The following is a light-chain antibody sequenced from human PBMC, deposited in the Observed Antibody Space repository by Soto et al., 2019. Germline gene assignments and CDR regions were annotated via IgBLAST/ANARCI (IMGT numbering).Light chain of an antibody. CDR1: QSISNW. J-gene: IGKJ5*01. V-gene: IGKV1-5*03. Sequence: DIQMTQSPSTLSASVGDRVTITCRASQSISNWLAWYQQKPGEAPNLLIYKASSLESGVPLRFSGSGSGTEFTLTISSLQPDDFATYYCQQYNAWPITFGQGTRLEIK. CDR3: QQYNAWPIT. CDR2: KAS.